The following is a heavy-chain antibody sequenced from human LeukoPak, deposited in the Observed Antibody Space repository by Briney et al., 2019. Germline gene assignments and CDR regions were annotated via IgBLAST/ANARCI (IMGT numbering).Heavy chain of an antibody. CDR2: IKSKTDGGTT. V-gene: IGHV3-15*01. D-gene: IGHD2-2*02. Sequence: GGSLRLSCAASGFTFSNAWMSWVRQAPGKGLEWVGRIKSKTDGGTTDYAAPVKGRFTISRDNAKNSLYLQMNSLRAEDTAVYYCARDSIPKLGFYFDYWGQGTLVTVSS. CDR1: GFTFSNAW. J-gene: IGHJ4*02. CDR3: ARDSIPKLGFYFDY.